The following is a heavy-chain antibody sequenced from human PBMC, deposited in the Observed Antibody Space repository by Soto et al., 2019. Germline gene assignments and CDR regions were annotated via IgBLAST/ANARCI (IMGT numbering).Heavy chain of an antibody. V-gene: IGHV5-51*01. CDR2: IYPGDSDT. CDR1: GYSFTSYW. D-gene: IGHD3-22*01. J-gene: IGHJ3*02. CDR3: ASYYYYDSSGYPHDDAFDI. Sequence: GESLKISCKGSGYSFTSYWIGWVRQMPGKGLEWMGIIYPGDSDTRYSPSFQGQVTITADKSISTAYLQWSSLKASDTAMYYCASYYYYDSSGYPHDDAFDIWGQGTMVTVSS.